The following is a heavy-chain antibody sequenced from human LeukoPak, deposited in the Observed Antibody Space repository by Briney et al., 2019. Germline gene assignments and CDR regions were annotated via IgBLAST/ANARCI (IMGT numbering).Heavy chain of an antibody. J-gene: IGHJ5*02. CDR1: GFTVNSNY. D-gene: IGHD2-21*01. CDR2: IYGGGST. V-gene: IGHV3-53*04. Sequence: GGSLRLSCGASGFTVNSNYMAWVRQAPGKGLEWVAFIYGGGSTHYSESVRGRFTISRHNSNNTLYLQMGSLRPEDTGVYYCARDLRPCSGGECYEYKWFDPWGQGTLVTVSS. CDR3: ARDLRPCSGGECYEYKWFDP.